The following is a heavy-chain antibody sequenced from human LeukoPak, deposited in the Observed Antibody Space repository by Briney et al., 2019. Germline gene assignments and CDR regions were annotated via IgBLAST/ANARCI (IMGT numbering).Heavy chain of an antibody. Sequence: SETLSLNCAVSGGSISSSNWWSWVRQPPGKGLEWIGEIYHSGSTNYNPSLKSRVTISVDKSKNQFSLKLSSVTAADTAVYYCARGVVVPAAIRWFDPWGQETLVTVSS. CDR1: GGSISSSNW. CDR2: IYHSGST. V-gene: IGHV4-4*02. CDR3: ARGVVVPAAIRWFDP. D-gene: IGHD2-2*01. J-gene: IGHJ5*02.